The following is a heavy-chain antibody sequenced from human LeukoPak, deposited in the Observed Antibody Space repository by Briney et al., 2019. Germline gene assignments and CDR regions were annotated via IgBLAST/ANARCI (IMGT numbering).Heavy chain of an antibody. CDR2: INPRIGST. V-gene: IGHV1-46*01. CDR3: ARGHTSGYNWTPFDY. D-gene: IGHD3-22*01. Sequence: ASVKVSCKASGYTFTSYYMHWVRQAPGQGLEWMGIINPRIGSTSYAQKFQGRVTMTRDTSTSTVYMELSSLRSEDTAVYYCARGHTSGYNWTPFDYWGQGTLVTVSS. J-gene: IGHJ4*02. CDR1: GYTFTSYY.